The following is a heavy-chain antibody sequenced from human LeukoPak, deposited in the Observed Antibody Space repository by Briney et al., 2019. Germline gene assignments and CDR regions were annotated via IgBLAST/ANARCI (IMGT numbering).Heavy chain of an antibody. D-gene: IGHD4-17*01. Sequence: PSETLSLTCTVSGGSISSSNYYWGWIRQPPGKGLEWIGNIYSGSTYYIPSLRSRVTISVDTSKNQFSLKLSSVTAADTAVYYCARGLRRYYYYYMDVWGKGTTVTVSS. V-gene: IGHV4-39*01. CDR2: IYSGST. J-gene: IGHJ6*03. CDR1: GGSISSSNYY. CDR3: ARGLRRYYYYYMDV.